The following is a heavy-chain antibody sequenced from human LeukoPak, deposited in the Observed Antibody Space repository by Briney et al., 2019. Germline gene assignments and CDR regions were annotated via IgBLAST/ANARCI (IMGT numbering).Heavy chain of an antibody. J-gene: IGHJ3*01. CDR3: AREARYCEHTSCYPAFGL. CDR2: IIPIYGAT. V-gene: IGHV1-69*05. D-gene: IGHD2-2*01. CDR1: GGSFSNDA. Sequence: SVKVSCKASGGSFSNDAISWVRQAPGQGLEWMGQIIPIYGATNYAQKFEDRVTISMDESPGTANMELSSLRSDDTAVYYCAREARYCEHTSCYPAFGLWGQGTPVTVSS.